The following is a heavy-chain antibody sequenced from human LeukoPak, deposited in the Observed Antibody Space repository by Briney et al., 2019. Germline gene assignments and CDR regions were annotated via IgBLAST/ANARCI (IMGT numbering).Heavy chain of an antibody. CDR2: ISTGGSTT. CDR1: GFTFSNYW. J-gene: IGHJ4*02. CDR3: ARTWVTTHFDY. V-gene: IGHV3-74*01. Sequence: GGSLRLSCAASGFTFSNYWMHWVRQAPGKGLVWVSRISTGGSTTSYADSVKGRFTISRDNAKNSLYLQMNSLRAEDTAVYYCARTWVTTHFDYWGQGTLVTVSS. D-gene: IGHD1-1*01.